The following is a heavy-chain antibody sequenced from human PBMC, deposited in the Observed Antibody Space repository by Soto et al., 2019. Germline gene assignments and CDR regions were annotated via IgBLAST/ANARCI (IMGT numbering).Heavy chain of an antibody. D-gene: IGHD1-26*01. CDR1: GYTFTSYY. Sequence: ASVKVSCKESGYTFTSYYLHWVRQDPGQGLEWMGIINPSGDSTSYAQKFQGRVTTTRDTSTSTVYMVLSSLRSEDTAVYYCARIGRLSRPYYFDYWGQGTLVTVSS. CDR2: INPSGDST. J-gene: IGHJ4*02. V-gene: IGHV1-46*01. CDR3: ARIGRLSRPYYFDY.